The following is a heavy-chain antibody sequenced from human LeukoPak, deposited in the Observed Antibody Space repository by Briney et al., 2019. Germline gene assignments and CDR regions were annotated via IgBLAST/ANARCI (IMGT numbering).Heavy chain of an antibody. CDR3: TKGRGDSSGWRFDY. D-gene: IGHD6-19*01. CDR1: GFTFTNYA. J-gene: IGHJ4*02. V-gene: IGHV3-23*01. CDR2: ITGSGGST. Sequence: GGSLRLSCAASGFTFTNYAMTWVRQAPGKGLEWVSAITGSGGSTYYADPVKGRFTISRDNSNNTLYLRMSSLRADDAAVYYCTKGRGDSSGWRFDYWGQGTLVTVSS.